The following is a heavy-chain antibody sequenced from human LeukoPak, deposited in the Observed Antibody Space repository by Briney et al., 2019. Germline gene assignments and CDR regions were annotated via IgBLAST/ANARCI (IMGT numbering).Heavy chain of an antibody. CDR1: VGTFSSYA. J-gene: IGHJ3*02. CDR2: ITPIFGTA. Sequence: ASVNVSCKASVGTFSSYAISWVRQAAGHGLEWRGGITPIFGTANYAQKSQGRVTITADESTSTAHMELSSLRSEDTAVYYCARVRGIAAAGGAYDAFDIWGQGTMVTVSS. V-gene: IGHV1-69*01. CDR3: ARVRGIAAAGGAYDAFDI. D-gene: IGHD6-13*01.